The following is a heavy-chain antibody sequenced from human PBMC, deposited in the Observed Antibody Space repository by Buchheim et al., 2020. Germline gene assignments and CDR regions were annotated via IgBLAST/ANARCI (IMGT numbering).Heavy chain of an antibody. J-gene: IGHJ4*02. CDR3: ARHGGCGKGDSGARPCSGWYRERTAPIDY. Sequence: QVQLQESGPGLVKPSETLSLTCTVSGGSISSYYWSWIRQPPGKGLEWIGYIYYSGSTNYNPSLKSRVTISVDTSKNQFSLKLSSVTAADTAVYYCARHGGCGKGDSGARPCSGWYRERTAPIDYWGQGTL. D-gene: IGHD6-19*01. CDR1: GGSISSYY. V-gene: IGHV4-59*08. CDR2: IYYSGST.